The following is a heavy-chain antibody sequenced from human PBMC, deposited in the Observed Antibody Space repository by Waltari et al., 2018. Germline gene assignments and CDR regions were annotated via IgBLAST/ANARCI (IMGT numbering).Heavy chain of an antibody. CDR2: ISYDGNTK. D-gene: IGHD2-2*02. CDR3: VSVHLRYRVGPGDF. V-gene: IGHV3-30*15. Sequence: QVQLVESGGGVVQPGRSLTLSCLASGFTFSIHALNGVRQAPGKGIQCLAVISYDGNTKYYDDSVKGRVTISRDNMQNKVILQLGSLRPEDTGVYYCVSVHLRYRVGPGDFWGQGTLVTVSS. J-gene: IGHJ4*02. CDR1: GFTFSIHA.